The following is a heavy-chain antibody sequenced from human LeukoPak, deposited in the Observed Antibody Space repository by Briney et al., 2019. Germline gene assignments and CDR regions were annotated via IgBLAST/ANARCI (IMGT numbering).Heavy chain of an antibody. D-gene: IGHD2-8*01. J-gene: IGHJ6*03. CDR2: ISSSGSTI. Sequence: PGGSLRLSCAASGFTFSDYDMSWIRQAPGKGLEWVSYISSSGSTIYYADSVKGRFTISRDNAKNSLYLQMNSLRVEDTAVYYCARALVYAIRSRGRYYYYYMDVWGKGTTVTVSS. V-gene: IGHV3-11*04. CDR1: GFTFSDYD. CDR3: ARALVYAIRSRGRYYYYYMDV.